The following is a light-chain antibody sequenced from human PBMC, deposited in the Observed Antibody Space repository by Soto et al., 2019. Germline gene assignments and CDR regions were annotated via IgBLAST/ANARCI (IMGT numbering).Light chain of an antibody. V-gene: IGLV2-14*03. CDR1: TSDVGGYNY. CDR2: GVS. J-gene: IGLJ3*02. CDR3: NSYTSSSTLV. Sequence: QSVLTQPASVSGPPGQSITISCTGTTSDVGGYNYVSWYQQHPGKAPKVLIYGVSNRPSGVSNRFSGSKSGNTASLTISGLQADDEADYYCNSYTSSSTLVFGGGTKLTVL.